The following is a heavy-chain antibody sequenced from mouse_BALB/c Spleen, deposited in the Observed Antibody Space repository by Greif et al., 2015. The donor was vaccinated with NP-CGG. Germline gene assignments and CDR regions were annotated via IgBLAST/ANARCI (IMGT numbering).Heavy chain of an antibody. Sequence: VQLQESGAELAKPGASVKMSCKASGYTFTSYWMHWVKQRPGQGLEWIGYINPSTGYTEYNQKFKDKATLTADKSSSTAYMQLSSLTSEDSAVYYCARGGYDYDWFAYWGQGTLVTASA. CDR1: GYTFTSYW. J-gene: IGHJ3*01. D-gene: IGHD2-4*01. V-gene: IGHV1-7*01. CDR2: INPSTGYT. CDR3: ARGGYDYDWFAY.